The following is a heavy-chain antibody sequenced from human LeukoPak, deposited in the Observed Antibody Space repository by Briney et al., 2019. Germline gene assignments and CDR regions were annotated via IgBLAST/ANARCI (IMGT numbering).Heavy chain of an antibody. CDR1: GGSFSGYY. Sequence: SETLSLTCAVYGGSFSGYYWSWIRQPPGKGLEWIGEINHSGSTNYNPSLKSRVTISVDTSKNQFSLKLSSVTAADTAVYYCGRGRAAAIGYWGQGTLVTVSS. V-gene: IGHV4-34*01. D-gene: IGHD2-2*01. CDR2: INHSGST. J-gene: IGHJ4*02. CDR3: GRGRAAAIGY.